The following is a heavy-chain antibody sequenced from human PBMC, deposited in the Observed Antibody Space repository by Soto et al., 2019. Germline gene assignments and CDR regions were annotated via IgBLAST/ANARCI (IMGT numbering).Heavy chain of an antibody. D-gene: IGHD3-9*01. CDR1: SGSMSSSLNH. CDR3: ARHRGTISLTDY. CDR2: INYSGST. Sequence: SETLSLTCIVSSGSMSSSLNHWGWIRQPPGKGLEWIGNINYSGSTYYNPSLQSRVTISVDTSNNQFSLTLSSVTAADTAVYYCARHRGTISLTDYWGQGTLVTVSS. J-gene: IGHJ4*02. V-gene: IGHV4-39*01.